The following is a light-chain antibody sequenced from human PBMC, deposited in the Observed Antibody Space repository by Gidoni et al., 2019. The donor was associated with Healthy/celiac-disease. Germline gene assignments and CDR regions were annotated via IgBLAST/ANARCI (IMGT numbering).Light chain of an antibody. CDR3: ISYTSSSPFV. V-gene: IGLV2-14*01. J-gene: IGLJ1*01. CDR2: DVS. Sequence: QSALAQPASLSGSPGHSITLSCTGTSSDVGGYNYVSWYQQHLGKAPKLMIYDVSNRTSGVSNRFSGSKSGNTASLTISGLQAEDEADYYCISYTSSSPFVFGTGTKVTVL. CDR1: SSDVGGYNY.